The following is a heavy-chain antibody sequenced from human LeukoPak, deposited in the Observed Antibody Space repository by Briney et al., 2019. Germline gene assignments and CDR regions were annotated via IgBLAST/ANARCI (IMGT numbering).Heavy chain of an antibody. V-gene: IGHV4-59*01. CDR1: GGSISSYY. CDR3: ARAGPSDYDILTGYLPPGYFDY. CDR2: IYYSGST. J-gene: IGHJ4*02. D-gene: IGHD3-9*01. Sequence: SETLSLTCTVSGGSISSYYWSWIRQPPGKGLEWIAYIYYSGSTNYNPSLKSRVTISVDTSKNQFSLKLSSVTAADTAVYYCARAGPSDYDILTGYLPPGYFDYWGQGTLVTVSS.